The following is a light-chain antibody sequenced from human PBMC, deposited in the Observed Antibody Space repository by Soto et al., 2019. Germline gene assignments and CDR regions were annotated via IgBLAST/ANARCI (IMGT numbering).Light chain of an antibody. CDR3: QKYNSAPRGT. J-gene: IGKJ1*01. V-gene: IGKV1-27*01. CDR1: QGISNY. Sequence: DIQMTQSPSSLSASVGDRVTITCRASQGISNYLAWYQQKPGKVPKLLIYAASTLQSGVPSRFSGSGSGTDFTLTISSLQPEDVATYYCQKYNSAPRGTFRQGTKVEIK. CDR2: AAS.